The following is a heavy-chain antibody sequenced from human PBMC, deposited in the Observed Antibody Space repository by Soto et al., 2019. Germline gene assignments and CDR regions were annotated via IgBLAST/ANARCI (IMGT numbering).Heavy chain of an antibody. J-gene: IGHJ5*02. D-gene: IGHD3-9*01. CDR2: IFSSDEK. V-gene: IGHV2-26*01. CDR1: GFSLNNPMMG. Sequence: QVTLKESGPVLLKPTETLTLTCTVSGFSLNNPMMGVTWIRQPPGKALEWLAHIFSSDEKSYSTSLKNMLTISQDTSKSQVVITLTNVDPVNTAIYVGARRGGDMLTIDPWVHGTLVTVSS. CDR3: ARRGGDMLTIDP.